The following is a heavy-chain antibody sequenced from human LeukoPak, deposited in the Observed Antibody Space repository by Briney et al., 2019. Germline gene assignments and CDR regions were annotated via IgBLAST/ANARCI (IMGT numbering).Heavy chain of an antibody. CDR3: ARDYYYDNSGYYRTDAFDI. CDR2: IEQDGSEK. V-gene: IGHV3-7*01. Sequence: GGSLRLSCAASGFTFKSYWMTWVRQAPGKGLEWVANIEQDGSEKYYVDSVKGRFTISRDNAKNSVFLQMNSLRAEDTAVYYCARDYYYDNSGYYRTDAFDIWGQGTMVTVSS. CDR1: GFTFKSYW. D-gene: IGHD3-22*01. J-gene: IGHJ3*02.